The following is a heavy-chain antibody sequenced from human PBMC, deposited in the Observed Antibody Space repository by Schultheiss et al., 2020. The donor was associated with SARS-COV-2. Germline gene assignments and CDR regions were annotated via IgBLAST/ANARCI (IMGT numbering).Heavy chain of an antibody. J-gene: IGHJ5*02. CDR3: ARDKGNDDWFDP. CDR2: VNPNGGST. CDR1: GFTFSSYE. Sequence: GGSLRLSCAASGFTFSSYEMNWVRQAPGNGLELVGQVNPNGGSTYYADSVKGRFTISRDNSKNTLYLQMNSLRAEDTAVYYCARDKGNDDWFDPWGQGTLVTVSS. D-gene: IGHD1-1*01. V-gene: IGHV3-23*01.